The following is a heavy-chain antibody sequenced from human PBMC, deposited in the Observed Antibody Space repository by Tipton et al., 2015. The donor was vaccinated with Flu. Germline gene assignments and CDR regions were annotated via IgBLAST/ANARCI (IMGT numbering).Heavy chain of an antibody. CDR1: GGSIGSYY. J-gene: IGHJ4*02. CDR2: IYNSQYT. D-gene: IGHD2-2*01. V-gene: IGHV4-59*12. CDR3: ARDPSLGMPDYFDF. Sequence: TLSLTCTVSGGSIGSYYWNWIRQPPGKGLEWIGYIYNSQYTKYNPSLKSRVTISVDTSKKQFSLQVRSVTAADTAVYYCARDPSLGMPDYFDFWGPGTPVTVSS.